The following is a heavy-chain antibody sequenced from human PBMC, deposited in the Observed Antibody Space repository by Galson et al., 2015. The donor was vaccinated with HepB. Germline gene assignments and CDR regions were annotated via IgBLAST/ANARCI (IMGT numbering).Heavy chain of an antibody. CDR2: IYPRDSDT. D-gene: IGHD3-10*01. J-gene: IGHJ4*02. V-gene: IGHV5-51*01. CDR3: TRLGSGSGPFDI. CDR1: GNSFISYW. Sequence: QSGAEVKKPGESLKVSCKGSGNSFISYWIGWVRQMPGKGLEWMGSIYPRDSDTRYSPSFQGQVTISADKSISTAYLQWSSLKASDTAMYYCTRLGSGSGPFDIWGQGTLVTVSS.